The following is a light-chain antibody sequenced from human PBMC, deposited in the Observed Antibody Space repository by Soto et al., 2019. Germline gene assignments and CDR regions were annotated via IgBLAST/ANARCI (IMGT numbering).Light chain of an antibody. V-gene: IGKV1D-12*01. CDR1: HGISSW. CDR2: AAS. Sequence: DIKMTQSPSFVYASVGDRVTITCRASHGISSWFAWYQQKPGQAPKLLIHAASTLPDGVPSVFSGSGSGTDFTLTISSLQAEDFATYYCQQTKRFPSTFGQGTRLDIK. CDR3: QQTKRFPST. J-gene: IGKJ5*01.